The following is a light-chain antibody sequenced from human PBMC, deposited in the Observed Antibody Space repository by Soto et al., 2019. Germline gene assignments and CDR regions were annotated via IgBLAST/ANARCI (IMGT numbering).Light chain of an antibody. V-gene: IGKV1-39*01. CDR3: QQSYSTLSIT. Sequence: DIQMTQSPSSLSASVGDRVTITCRASQSISNYLNWYQQKPGKAHKLLIHAASSLESWVPSRFSGSGSGTDFTLTISSLQPEDFATYYCQQSYSTLSITFGQGTRLEIK. J-gene: IGKJ5*01. CDR2: AAS. CDR1: QSISNY.